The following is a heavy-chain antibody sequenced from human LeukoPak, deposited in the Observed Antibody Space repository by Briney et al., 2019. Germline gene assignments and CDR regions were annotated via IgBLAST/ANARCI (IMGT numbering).Heavy chain of an antibody. CDR2: IIPILGIA. V-gene: IGHV1-69*04. CDR3: ASGVTYYDFWSGYYSSGSSYYYYYGMDV. J-gene: IGHJ6*02. CDR1: GGTFSSYA. Sequence: SVKVSCKASGGTFSSYAVSWVRQAPGQGLEWMGRIIPILGIANYAQKFQGRVTITADKSTSTAYMELSSLRSEDTAVYYCASGVTYYDFWSGYYSSGSSYYYYYGMDVWGQGTTVTVSS. D-gene: IGHD3-3*01.